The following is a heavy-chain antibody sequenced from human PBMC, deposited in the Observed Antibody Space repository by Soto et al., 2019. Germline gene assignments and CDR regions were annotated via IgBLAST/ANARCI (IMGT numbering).Heavy chain of an antibody. D-gene: IGHD3-9*01. Sequence: ASVKVSCKASGYTFTSYYMHWVRQAPGQGLEWMGIINPSGGSTSYAQKFQGRVTMTRDTSTSTVYMELSNLRSEDTATYYCARDGRFLHTSVLTPFHYFDFWGQGTLVTVSS. V-gene: IGHV1-46*01. CDR1: GYTFTSYY. CDR2: INPSGGST. J-gene: IGHJ4*02. CDR3: ARDGRFLHTSVLTPFHYFDF.